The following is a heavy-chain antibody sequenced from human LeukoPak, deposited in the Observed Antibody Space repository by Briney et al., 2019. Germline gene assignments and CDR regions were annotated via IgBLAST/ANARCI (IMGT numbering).Heavy chain of an antibody. Sequence: PGGSLRLSCAASGFTFSSYAMSWVRQAPGKWLEWVSAISGSGGSTYYADSVKGRFTISRDNAENSLYLQMNSLRAEDTAVYYCARCSEGEYYDSSGYYYSDFDYWGQGTLVTVSS. J-gene: IGHJ4*02. CDR3: ARCSEGEYYDSSGYYYSDFDY. CDR1: GFTFSSYA. CDR2: ISGSGGST. V-gene: IGHV3-23*01. D-gene: IGHD3-22*01.